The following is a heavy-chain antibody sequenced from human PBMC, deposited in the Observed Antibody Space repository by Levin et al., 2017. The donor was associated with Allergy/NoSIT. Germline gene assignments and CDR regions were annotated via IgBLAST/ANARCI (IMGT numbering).Heavy chain of an antibody. CDR3: AKAPRRNYYDSSGYINVL. J-gene: IGHJ4*02. D-gene: IGHD3-22*01. CDR1: GFTFSSYA. V-gene: IGHV3-23*01. CDR2: ISGSGGST. Sequence: SGGSLRLSCAASGFTFSSYAMSWVRQAPGKGLEWVSAISGSGGSTYYADSVKGRFTISRDNSKNTLYLQMNSLRAEDTAVYYCAKAPRRNYYDSSGYINVLWGQGTLVTVSS.